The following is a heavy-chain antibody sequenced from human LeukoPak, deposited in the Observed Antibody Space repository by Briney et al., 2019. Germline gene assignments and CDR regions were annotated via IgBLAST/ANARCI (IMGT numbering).Heavy chain of an antibody. D-gene: IGHD3-9*01. CDR3: ARGGSTLHSAGGHDIEFYYYYYMDV. CDR1: GDSITSGSYY. Sequence: SETLSLTCTVSGDSITSGSYYWSWIRQPAGKGLEWIGRIFISGGTNYNPSLRSRVTMSLDTSKNQFSLKLYSVTAADTAVYYCARGGSTLHSAGGHDIEFYYYYYMDVWGKGTTVAISS. CDR2: IFISGGT. J-gene: IGHJ6*03. V-gene: IGHV4-61*02.